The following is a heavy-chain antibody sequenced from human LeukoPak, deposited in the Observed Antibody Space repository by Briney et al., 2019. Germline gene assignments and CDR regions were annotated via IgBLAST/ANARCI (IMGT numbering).Heavy chain of an antibody. J-gene: IGHJ4*02. D-gene: IGHD2-21*02. CDR3: AREVTETSYFDY. Sequence: GGSLRLSCAASGFTFRSHWMHWVRQAPGKGLVWVSRINSDGTATTYADSVKGRFSASRDNAKNTLYLQMNSLRAEDTAVYYCAREVTETSYFDYWGQGTLVAVSS. CDR1: GFTFRSHW. V-gene: IGHV3-74*01. CDR2: INSDGTAT.